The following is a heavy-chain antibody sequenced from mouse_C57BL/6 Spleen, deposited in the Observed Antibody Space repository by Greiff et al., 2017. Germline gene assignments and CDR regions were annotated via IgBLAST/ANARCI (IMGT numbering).Heavy chain of an antibody. V-gene: IGHV1-9*01. CDR3: ARSKSYDYDVGYYFDY. CDR1: GYTFTGYW. D-gene: IGHD2-4*01. J-gene: IGHJ2*01. CDR2: ILPGSGST. Sequence: VQLQQSGAELMKPGASVKLSCKATGYTFTGYWIEWVKQRPGHGLEWIGEILPGSGSTNYNEKFKGKATFTADTSSNTAYMQLSSLTTEDSAIYYCARSKSYDYDVGYYFDYWGQGTTLTVSS.